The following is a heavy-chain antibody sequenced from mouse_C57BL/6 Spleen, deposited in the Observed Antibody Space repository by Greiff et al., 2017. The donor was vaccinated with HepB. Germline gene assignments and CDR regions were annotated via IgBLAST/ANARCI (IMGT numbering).Heavy chain of an antibody. CDR1: GYAFSSYW. CDR2: IYPGDGDT. CDR3: ARDGSSYEWFAY. Sequence: QVQLQQSGAELVKPGASVKISCKASGYAFSSYWMNWVKQRPGKGLEWIGQIYPGDGDTNYNGKFKGKATLTADKSSSTAYMQLSSLTSEDSAVYFCARDGSSYEWFAYWGQGTLVTVSA. J-gene: IGHJ3*01. V-gene: IGHV1-80*01. D-gene: IGHD1-1*01.